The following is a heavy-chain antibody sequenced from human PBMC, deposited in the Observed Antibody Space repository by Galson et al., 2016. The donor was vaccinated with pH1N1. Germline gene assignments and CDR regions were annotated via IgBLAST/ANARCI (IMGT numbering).Heavy chain of an antibody. CDR1: GFTFSSYA. V-gene: IGHV3-23*01. Sequence: SLRLSCAASGFTFSSYAMYWVRQAPGKGLEWVSAISGSGGTTHDADSVKGRLTISRDNSKNTLYLQMHSLRAEDTATYYCAKVTDVCTATRCFPYGMHAWGQGTTVTVSS. D-gene: IGHD2-2*01. J-gene: IGHJ6*02. CDR2: ISGSGGTT. CDR3: AKVTDVCTATRCFPYGMHA.